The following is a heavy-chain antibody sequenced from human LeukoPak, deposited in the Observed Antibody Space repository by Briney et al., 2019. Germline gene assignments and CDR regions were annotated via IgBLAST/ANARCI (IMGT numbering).Heavy chain of an antibody. CDR3: AGDWDYYDTSGYYSSAFDI. CDR2: ISTSSSYI. V-gene: IGHV3-21*01. D-gene: IGHD3-22*01. CDR1: GFSFNSYS. Sequence: GGSLRLSCAASGFSFNSYSMNWVRQAPGKGLELVSCISTSSSYIYYADSVKGRFTISRDNAQNSLYLQMNSLRADDTAVYYCAGDWDYYDTSGYYSSAFDIWGQGTMVTVSS. J-gene: IGHJ3*02.